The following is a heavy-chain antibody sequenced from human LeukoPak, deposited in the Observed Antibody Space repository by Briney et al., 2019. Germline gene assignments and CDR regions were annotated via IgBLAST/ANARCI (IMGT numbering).Heavy chain of an antibody. Sequence: GASVKVSCKASGYTFTGYYMHWVRQAPGQGLEWMGWINPNSGGTNYAQKFQGRVTMTRDTSISTVYMELSRLRSDDTAVYYCARAEGITIFDMRRFDPWGQGTLVTVSS. CDR3: ARAEGITIFDMRRFDP. CDR2: INPNSGGT. J-gene: IGHJ5*02. V-gene: IGHV1-2*02. CDR1: GYTFTGYY. D-gene: IGHD3-9*01.